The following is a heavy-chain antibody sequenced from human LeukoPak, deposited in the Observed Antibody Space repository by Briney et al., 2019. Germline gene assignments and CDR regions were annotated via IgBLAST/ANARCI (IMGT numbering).Heavy chain of an antibody. V-gene: IGHV4-34*01. Sequence: PSETLSLTCAVYGGSFSGYYWSWIRQPPGKGLEWIGEINHSGSTNYNPSLKSRVTISVDTSKNQFSLKLSSVTAADTAVYYCAGEKTSWYSLTAAHNWFDPWGQGTLVTVSS. J-gene: IGHJ5*02. D-gene: IGHD6-13*01. CDR2: INHSGST. CDR3: AGEKTSWYSLTAAHNWFDP. CDR1: GGSFSGYY.